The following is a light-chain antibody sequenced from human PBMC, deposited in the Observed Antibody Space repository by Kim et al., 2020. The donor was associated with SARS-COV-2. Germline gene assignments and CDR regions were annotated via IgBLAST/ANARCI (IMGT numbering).Light chain of an antibody. CDR1: SSDVGGYNY. J-gene: IGLJ1*01. Sequence: QSALTQPASVSGSPGQSITISCTGTSSDVGGYNYVSWYQQSSGKAPKLMIYDVSNRPSGVSNRFSGSKSGNTASLTISGLQAEDEADYYCSSYTSSSTPYVFGTGTKVTVL. V-gene: IGLV2-14*03. CDR2: DVS. CDR3: SSYTSSSTPYV.